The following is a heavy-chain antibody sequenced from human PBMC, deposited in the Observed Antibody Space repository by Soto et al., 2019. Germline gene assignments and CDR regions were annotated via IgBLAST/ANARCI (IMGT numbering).Heavy chain of an antibody. V-gene: IGHV3-48*01. D-gene: IGHD6-6*01. J-gene: IGHJ4*02. CDR1: GFTFSSYS. CDR2: ISSGSGTI. CDR3: VRYGSLVD. Sequence: EVQRVESGGGLVQPGGSLRLSCAASGFTFSSYSMNWVRQAPGKGLEWVSYISSGSGTIYYADSVKGRFTISRDNARKSLYMQMNSLRAEDSAVYYCVRYGSLVDWGQGTLVTVSS.